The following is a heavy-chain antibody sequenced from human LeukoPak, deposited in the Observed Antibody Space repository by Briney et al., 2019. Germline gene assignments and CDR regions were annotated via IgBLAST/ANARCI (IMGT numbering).Heavy chain of an antibody. CDR3: AVQAGTSGYEGYFDY. Sequence: ASVKVSCKASGYTFTGYYMHWVRQAPGQGLEWMGWINPNSGGTNYAQKFQGRVAMTRDTSISTAYMELSRLRSDDTAVYYCAVQAGTSGYEGYFDYWGQGGLVSVSS. J-gene: IGHJ4*02. D-gene: IGHD5-12*01. CDR1: GYTFTGYY. V-gene: IGHV1-2*02. CDR2: INPNSGGT.